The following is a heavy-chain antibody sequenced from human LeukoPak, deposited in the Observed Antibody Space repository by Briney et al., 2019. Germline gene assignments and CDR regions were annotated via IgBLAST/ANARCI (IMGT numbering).Heavy chain of an antibody. V-gene: IGHV3-48*01. CDR2: ISSSSSTI. CDR1: GFTFSSYS. CDR3: ARSGYCSSTSCWGYYFDY. D-gene: IGHD2-2*01. J-gene: IGHJ4*02. Sequence: GGSLRLSCAASGFTFSSYSMNWVRQAPGKGLEWVSYISSSSSTIYYADSVKGRFTISRDNAKNSLYLQMNSLRAEDTAVYYCARSGYCSSTSCWGYYFDYWGQGTLVTVSS.